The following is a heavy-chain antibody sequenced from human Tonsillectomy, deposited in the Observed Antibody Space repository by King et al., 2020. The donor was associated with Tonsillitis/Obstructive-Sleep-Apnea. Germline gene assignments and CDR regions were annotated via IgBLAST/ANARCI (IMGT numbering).Heavy chain of an antibody. D-gene: IGHD5-12*01. CDR1: GGTFSTYA. CDR2: IIPIFGTA. Sequence: QRVQSGSEVKKPGSSVKVSCNASGGTFSTYAISWVRQSPGQGLEWMGGIIPIFGTANYAQKFQGRDTITADESTCTAYMELSSLRSEDTAVDYCATSSYSGYDGGDAFDIWGQGTMVTVSS. J-gene: IGHJ3*02. V-gene: IGHV1-69*12. CDR3: ATSSYSGYDGGDAFDI.